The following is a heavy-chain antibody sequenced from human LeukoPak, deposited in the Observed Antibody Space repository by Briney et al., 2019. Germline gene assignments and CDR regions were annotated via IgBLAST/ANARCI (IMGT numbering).Heavy chain of an antibody. CDR2: INHSGST. J-gene: IGHJ4*02. V-gene: IGHV4-34*01. CDR3: ARLGAGPTYYDFWSGYSSFYFDY. D-gene: IGHD3-3*01. Sequence: SETLSLTCAVYGGSFSGYYWSWIRQPPEKGLEWIGEINHSGSTNYNPSLKSRVTISVDTSKNQFSLKLSSVTAADTAVYYCARLGAGPTYYDFWSGYSSFYFDYWGQGTLVTVSS. CDR1: GGSFSGYY.